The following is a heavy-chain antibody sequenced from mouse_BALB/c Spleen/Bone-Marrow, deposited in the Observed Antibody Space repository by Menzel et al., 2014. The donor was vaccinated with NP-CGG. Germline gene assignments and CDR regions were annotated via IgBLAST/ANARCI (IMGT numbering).Heavy chain of an antibody. CDR2: IDPFNGVT. V-gene: IGHV1S135*01. D-gene: IGHD2-4*01. CDR1: GYSFTNYY. J-gene: IGHJ3*01. Sequence: EVKLMESGPELMKPGASVKISCKASGYSFTNYYIHWVKQSHGKSLEWIGYIDPFNGVTTYNQKFKGKATLTVDKSSNTAYMHRSSLTSEDSAVFYCARRVITTGPGFAYWGQGTLVTVSA. CDR3: ARRVITTGPGFAY.